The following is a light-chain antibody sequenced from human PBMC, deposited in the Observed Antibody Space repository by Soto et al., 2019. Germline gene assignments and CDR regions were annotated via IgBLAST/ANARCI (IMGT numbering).Light chain of an antibody. CDR1: QSINTW. CDR2: DAS. CDR3: QQYTSYSWT. Sequence: DIQMTQSPSTLSASVGDRVTITCRASQSINTWLAWYQQKPGKAPHLLIYDASTLESEVPSRFSGSGSGTEIPLTISRLQPDDFATYYCQQYTSYSWTFGPGTKVDIK. J-gene: IGKJ1*01. V-gene: IGKV1-5*01.